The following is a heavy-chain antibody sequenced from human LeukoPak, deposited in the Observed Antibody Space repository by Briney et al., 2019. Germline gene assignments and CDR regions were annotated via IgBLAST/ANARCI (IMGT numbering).Heavy chain of an antibody. CDR1: GYTFTSYY. CDR2: INPSGGST. V-gene: IGHV1-46*01. CDR3: AREAAAGPFDY. Sequence: ASVKVSCKASGYTFTSYYMHWVRQAPGQGLEWMGIINPSGGSTSYAQKFQGRVTMTRDTSTSTVYMELSSLRAEDTAVYYCAREAAAGPFDYWGQGTLVTVSS. J-gene: IGHJ4*02. D-gene: IGHD6-13*01.